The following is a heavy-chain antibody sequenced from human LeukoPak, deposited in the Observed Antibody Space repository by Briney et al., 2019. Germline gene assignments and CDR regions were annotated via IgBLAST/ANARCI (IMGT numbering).Heavy chain of an antibody. CDR3: AKDLSLGYSSSWRTADY. J-gene: IGHJ4*02. CDR1: GFTFSSYG. D-gene: IGHD6-13*01. CDR2: IRYDGSNK. V-gene: IGHV3-30*02. Sequence: GGSLRLSCAASGFTFSSYGMHWVRQAPGKGLEWVAFIRYDGSNKYYADSVKGRFTISRDNSKNTLYLQMNSLRAEDTAVYYCAKDLSLGYSSSWRTADYWGQGTLVTVSS.